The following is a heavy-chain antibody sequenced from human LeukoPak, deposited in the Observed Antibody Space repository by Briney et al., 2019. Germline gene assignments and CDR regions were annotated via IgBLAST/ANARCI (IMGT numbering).Heavy chain of an antibody. D-gene: IGHD1-26*01. J-gene: IGHJ4*02. CDR3: AKEKRVGVTPPYFDY. Sequence: PGGSLRLSCAASGFTFSSYGMSWVRQAPGKGLEWVSTISGSDGSAYYADSVKGRFTISRDNSKNTLYLQMNSLRAEDTAVYYCAKEKRVGVTPPYFDYWGQGTLVTVSS. CDR1: GFTFSSYG. V-gene: IGHV3-23*01. CDR2: ISGSDGSA.